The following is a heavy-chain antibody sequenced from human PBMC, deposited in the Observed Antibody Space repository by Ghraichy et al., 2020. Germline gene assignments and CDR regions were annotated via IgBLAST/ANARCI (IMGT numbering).Heavy chain of an antibody. CDR3: ARGDYSNSHDYYYGMDV. CDR2: INPSGGST. V-gene: IGHV1-46*01. Sequence: ASVKVSCKASGYTFTSYYMHWVRQAPGQGLEWMGIINPSGGSTSYAQKFQGRVTMTRDTSTSTVYMELSSLRSEDTAVYYCARGDYSNSHDYYYGMDVWGQGTPVTVSS. CDR1: GYTFTSYY. J-gene: IGHJ6*02. D-gene: IGHD4-11*01.